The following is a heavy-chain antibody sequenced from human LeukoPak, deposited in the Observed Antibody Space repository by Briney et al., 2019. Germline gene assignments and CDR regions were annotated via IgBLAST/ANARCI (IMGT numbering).Heavy chain of an antibody. Sequence: GSLRLSCAASGFTFSNAWMSWIRQPAGKGLEWIGRFYSTGSTNYNPSFKSRVTMSVDTSKNQFSLKLSSVTAADTAIYYCARDYYDVYGPRLLYYGVDVWGQGTTVTVS. CDR1: GFTFSNAW. CDR2: FYSTGST. CDR3: ARDYYDVYGPRLLYYGVDV. J-gene: IGHJ6*02. V-gene: IGHV4-4*07. D-gene: IGHD3-22*01.